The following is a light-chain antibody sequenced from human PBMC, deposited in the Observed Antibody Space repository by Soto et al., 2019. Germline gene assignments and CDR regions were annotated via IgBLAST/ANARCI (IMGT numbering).Light chain of an antibody. CDR3: QQYNTYPVWT. J-gene: IGKJ1*01. CDR2: KAS. Sequence: DIQMTQSPSTLSASVGDRVTITCRASQSISKWLAWYQQKPGKAPKLLISKASTLQSGVPSRFSGSGAGTEFSLTISSLQPDDFATYYCQQYNTYPVWTFGQGTKVEIK. CDR1: QSISKW. V-gene: IGKV1-5*03.